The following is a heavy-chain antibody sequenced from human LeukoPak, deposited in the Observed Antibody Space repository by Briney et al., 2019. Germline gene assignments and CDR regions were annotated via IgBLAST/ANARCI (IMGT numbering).Heavy chain of an antibody. V-gene: IGHV4-59*08. CDR2: IYYSGST. D-gene: IGHD3-10*01. J-gene: IGHJ5*02. Sequence: SETLSLTCTVSGGSISSYYWSWIRQPPGKGLECFGYIYYSGSTYYNPSLKSRVNISVDTSKNQFSLKLISVTAADTAVYYRARGWLGGADNWFDPWGQGTLVTVSS. CDR3: ARGWLGGADNWFDP. CDR1: GGSISSYY.